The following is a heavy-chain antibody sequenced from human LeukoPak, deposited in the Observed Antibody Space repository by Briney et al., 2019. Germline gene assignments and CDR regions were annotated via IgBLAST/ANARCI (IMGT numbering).Heavy chain of an antibody. V-gene: IGHV3-30*18. CDR1: GFTFSNNW. J-gene: IGHJ4*02. D-gene: IGHD2-2*01. CDR3: AKDLLCSSTSCYGSGYFDS. CDR2: ISYDGSNK. Sequence: PGGSLRLSCAASGFTFSNNWMHWVREAPGKGLEWVAIISYDGSNKYYVDSVKGRFTISRDNSKNTLYLQMNSLRAEDTAVYYCAKDLLCSSTSCYGSGYFDSWGQGTLVTVSS.